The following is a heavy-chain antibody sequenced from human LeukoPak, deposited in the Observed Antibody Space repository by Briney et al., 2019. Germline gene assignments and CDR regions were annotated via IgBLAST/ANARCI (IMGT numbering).Heavy chain of an antibody. CDR3: ARAVGSGSFQTYYYYMDV. Sequence: SETLSLTCTVSGGSISSYYWSWIRQPPGKGLEWIGYMYYSGSTNYNPSLKSRVTISLDTSKNQFSLQVISVTAADTAVYYCARAVGSGSFQTYYYYMDVWGKGTTVTISS. CDR1: GGSISSYY. D-gene: IGHD3-10*01. J-gene: IGHJ6*03. CDR2: MYYSGST. V-gene: IGHV4-59*01.